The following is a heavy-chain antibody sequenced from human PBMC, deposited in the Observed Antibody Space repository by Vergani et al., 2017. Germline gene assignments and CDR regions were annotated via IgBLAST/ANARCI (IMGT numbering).Heavy chain of an antibody. CDR3: ARGSGARWFDP. Sequence: QVQLVESGGGVVQPGRSLRLSCAASGFTFSSYGMHWVRQAPGKGLEWVAVISYDGSNKYYADSVKGRFTISRDNSKNTLYLQMNSLRAEDTAVYYCARGSGARWFDPGGQGTLVTVSS. CDR2: ISYDGSNK. D-gene: IGHD3-10*01. CDR1: GFTFSSYG. J-gene: IGHJ5*02. V-gene: IGHV3-30*03.